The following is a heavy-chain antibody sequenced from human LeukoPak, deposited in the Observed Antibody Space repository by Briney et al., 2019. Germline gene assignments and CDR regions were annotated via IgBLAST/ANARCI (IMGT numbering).Heavy chain of an antibody. D-gene: IGHD3-10*01. V-gene: IGHV3-23*01. CDR3: AKDLGYYYGSGSYYRGPFDY. CDR1: GFTFSSYA. Sequence: PGGSLRLSCAASGFTFSSYAMSWVRQAPGKGLEWVSAISGSGGSTYYADSVKGRFTISRDKSKNTLYLQMNSLRAADTAVYYCAKDLGYYYGSGSYYRGPFDYWGQGTLVTVSS. CDR2: ISGSGGST. J-gene: IGHJ4*02.